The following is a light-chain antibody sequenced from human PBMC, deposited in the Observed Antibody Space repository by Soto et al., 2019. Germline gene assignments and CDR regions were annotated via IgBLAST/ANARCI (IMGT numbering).Light chain of an antibody. CDR1: QSVLYSSNNKNF. CDR2: WAS. Sequence: DIVMTQSPDSLAVSLGERATINCKSSQSVLYSSNNKNFLAWYQQKPGQSPKLLIYWASTRESRVPDRFSGSGSGTDFTLTISSLQAEDVAVYYCQQYYSTPCTFGQGTKLEIK. J-gene: IGKJ2*02. V-gene: IGKV4-1*01. CDR3: QQYYSTPCT.